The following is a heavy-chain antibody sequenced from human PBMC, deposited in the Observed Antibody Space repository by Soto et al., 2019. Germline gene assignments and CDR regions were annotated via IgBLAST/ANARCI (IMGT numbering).Heavy chain of an antibody. CDR3: ARSKGXLPSATLNWFDP. J-gene: IGHJ5*02. CDR1: GYTFTSYG. Sequence: QVQLVQSGAEVKKPGASVKVSCKASGYTFTSYGISWVRQAPGQGLEWMGWISAYNGNTNYAQKLQGRVTMTTDTXXXXXXXXXXXXXXXXXXXXXCARSKGXLPSATLNWFDPWGQGTLVTVSS. V-gene: IGHV1-18*01. D-gene: IGHD5-12*01. CDR2: ISAYNGNT.